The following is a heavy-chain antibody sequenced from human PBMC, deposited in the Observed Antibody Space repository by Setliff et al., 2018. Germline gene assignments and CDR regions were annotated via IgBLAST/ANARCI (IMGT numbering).Heavy chain of an antibody. J-gene: IGHJ1*01. D-gene: IGHD3-10*01. CDR2: VYYSGYT. CDR1: GGSVSSTSHY. V-gene: IGHV4-39*07. Sequence: SETLSLTCNVSGGSVSSTSHYWGWIRQPPGKGMEWIGSVYYSGYTYYNPSLQSRVTISVGMSKNQFSMKLTSVTAADTAVYYCARVDFTMIQGVLGLWGQGTLVTVSS. CDR3: ARVDFTMIQGVLGL.